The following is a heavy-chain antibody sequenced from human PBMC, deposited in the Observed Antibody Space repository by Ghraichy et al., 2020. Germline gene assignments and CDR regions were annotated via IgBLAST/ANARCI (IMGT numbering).Heavy chain of an antibody. CDR3: ARLVPPNYYFDY. D-gene: IGHD6-13*01. CDR2: FFYSGSP. CDR1: GGSISSYY. Sequence: SETLSLTCTVSGGSISSYYWSWVRQPPGKGLEWIGYFFYSGSPNYNPSLNSRVTISGDTSKSQFSLRLTSVTAADTAMYYCARLVPPNYYFDYWGQGTLVTVSS. V-gene: IGHV4-59*01. J-gene: IGHJ4*02.